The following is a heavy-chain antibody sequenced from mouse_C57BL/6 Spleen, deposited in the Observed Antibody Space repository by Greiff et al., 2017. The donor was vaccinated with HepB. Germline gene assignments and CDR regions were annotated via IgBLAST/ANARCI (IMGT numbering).Heavy chain of an antibody. J-gene: IGHJ1*03. CDR2: IYPSDSET. V-gene: IGHV1-61*01. CDR3: AREVLRYRYFDV. CDR1: GYTFTSYW. D-gene: IGHD1-1*01. Sequence: QVQLQQPGAELVRPGSSVKLSCKASGYTFTSYWMDWVKQRPGQGLEWIGNIYPSDSETHYNQKFKDKATLTVDKSSSTAYMQLSSLTSEDSAVYYCAREVLRYRYFDVWGTGTTVTVSS.